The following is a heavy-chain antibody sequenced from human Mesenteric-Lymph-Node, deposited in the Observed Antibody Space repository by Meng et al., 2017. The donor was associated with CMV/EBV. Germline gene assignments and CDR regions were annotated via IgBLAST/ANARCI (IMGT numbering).Heavy chain of an antibody. CDR3: TRTIYYDFWSGYYPSTNPNSADAFDI. V-gene: IGHV3-73*01. Sequence: GESLKISCAASGFTFSGSAMHWVRQASGKGLEWVGRIRSKANSYATAYAASVKGRFTISRDDSKNTAYLQMNSLKTEDTAVYYCTRTIYYDFWSGYYPSTNPNSADAFDIWGQGTMVTVSS. J-gene: IGHJ3*02. D-gene: IGHD3-3*01. CDR2: IRSKANSYAT. CDR1: GFTFSGSA.